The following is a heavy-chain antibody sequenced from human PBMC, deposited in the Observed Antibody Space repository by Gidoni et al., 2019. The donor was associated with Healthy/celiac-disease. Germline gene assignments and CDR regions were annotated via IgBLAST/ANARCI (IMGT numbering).Heavy chain of an antibody. Sequence: EVQLVQSGAEVKKPGESLKKSCKGSGYRFPSYWIGWVRQMPGKCLGWMGVIYPGDSDTRYSPSFQGQVTISADKSISTAYLQWSSLKASDTAMYYCARWGGDYGLPLDYWGQGTLVTVSS. J-gene: IGHJ4*02. CDR1: GYRFPSYW. CDR2: IYPGDSDT. V-gene: IGHV5-51*03. D-gene: IGHD4-17*01. CDR3: ARWGGDYGLPLDY.